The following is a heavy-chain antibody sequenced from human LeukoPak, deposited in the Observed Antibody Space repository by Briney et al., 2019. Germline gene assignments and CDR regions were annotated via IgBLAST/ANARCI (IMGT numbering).Heavy chain of an antibody. V-gene: IGHV3-23*01. CDR3: AKDTSIGKYCTNGVCSPFDY. CDR2: ISDSGDYT. Sequence: GRSLTLSCAGSGFTFSSYAMSWVRQPPGQGMEWLLVISDSGDYTSYADSVRGRFTISRDNSRNTLYLQMISLRPEDTAVYYCAKDTSIGKYCTNGVCSPFDYWGQGTLVTVSS. CDR1: GFTFSSYA. D-gene: IGHD2-8*01. J-gene: IGHJ4*02.